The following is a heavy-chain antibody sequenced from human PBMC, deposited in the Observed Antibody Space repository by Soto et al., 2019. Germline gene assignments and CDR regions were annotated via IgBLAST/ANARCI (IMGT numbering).Heavy chain of an antibody. CDR2: IKQDGSEK. CDR3: ASQWYSSGWLIDY. D-gene: IGHD6-19*01. CDR1: GFTFSSYW. J-gene: IGHJ4*02. V-gene: IGHV3-7*01. Sequence: GGSLRLSCAASGFTFSSYWMSWVRQAPGKGLEWVANIKQDGSEKYYVDSVKGRFTISRDNAKNSLYLQMNSLRAEDTAVYYCASQWYSSGWLIDYWGQGTLVTVS.